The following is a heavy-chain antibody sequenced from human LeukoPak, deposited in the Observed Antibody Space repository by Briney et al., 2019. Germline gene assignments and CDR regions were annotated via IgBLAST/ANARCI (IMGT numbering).Heavy chain of an antibody. CDR1: GGSFSGYY. CDR2: INHSGST. Sequence: SETLSLTCAVYGGSFSGYYWSWIRQPPGKGLEWIGEINHSGSTNYNPSLKSRVTISVDTSKNQFSLKLSSVTAAGTAVYYCARGVVAATLNYWGQGTLVTVSS. J-gene: IGHJ4*02. V-gene: IGHV4-34*01. CDR3: ARGVVAATLNY. D-gene: IGHD2-15*01.